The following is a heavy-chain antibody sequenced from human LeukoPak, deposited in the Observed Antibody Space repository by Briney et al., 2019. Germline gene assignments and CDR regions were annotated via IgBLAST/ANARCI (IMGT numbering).Heavy chain of an antibody. CDR3: ARCSGGNCLHSDDY. CDR1: GFTFSTYS. CDR2: ISSRSSHI. Sequence: GGSLRLSCAASGFTFSTYSLNWVRQAPGKGLEWVSSISSRSSHIYYADSVKGRFTISRDNAKNALYLQMNSLRAEDTAVYYCARCSGGNCLHSDDYLGQGTLVTVSS. D-gene: IGHD2-15*01. J-gene: IGHJ4*02. V-gene: IGHV3-21*01.